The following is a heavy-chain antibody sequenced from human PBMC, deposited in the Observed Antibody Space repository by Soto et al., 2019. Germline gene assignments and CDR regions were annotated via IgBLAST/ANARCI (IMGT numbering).Heavy chain of an antibody. CDR2: ISYDGTRK. V-gene: IGHV3-30*04. J-gene: IGHJ4*02. CDR3: ARETGLGVAAAGSFDS. D-gene: IGHD6-13*01. Sequence: QVQLVESGGGVVQPGTSLRLSCAASGFTFSNYPMNWVRQAPGKGLEWVSVISYDGTRKYYADSVRGRFTISRDNSKNTLYLQMNSLRPQDTAVYYCARETGLGVAAAGSFDSWGQGARVTVSP. CDR1: GFTFSNYP.